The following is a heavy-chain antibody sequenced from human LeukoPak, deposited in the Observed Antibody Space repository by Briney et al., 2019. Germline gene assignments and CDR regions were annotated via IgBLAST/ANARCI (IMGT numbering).Heavy chain of an antibody. CDR2: FDPENGET. V-gene: IGHV1-24*01. CDR3: ARGAYTSGWFAFDY. D-gene: IGHD6-19*01. CDR1: GKTLSELS. J-gene: IGHJ4*02. Sequence: GASVKVSCKVSGKTLSELSMHWVRQAPGKGLEWMGGFDPENGETIYAQKFQGRVTLTEDRSTDTTYMEMSSLRSEDTAVYYCARGAYTSGWFAFDYWGQGTVVTVSS.